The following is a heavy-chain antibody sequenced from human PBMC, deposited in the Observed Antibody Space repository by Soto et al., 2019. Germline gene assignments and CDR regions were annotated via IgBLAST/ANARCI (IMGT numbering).Heavy chain of an antibody. CDR3: ARVKDYDFWSGYFAWHALHGPTKYYYGMDV. J-gene: IGHJ6*02. V-gene: IGHV1-18*04. CDR1: GYTVTSYG. CDR2: ISAYNGNT. Sequence: ASVKVSCKASGYTVTSYGIRWVRQAPGQGLEWMGWISAYNGNTNYAQKLQGRVTMTTDTSTSTAYMELRSLRSDDTAVYYCARVKDYDFWSGYFAWHALHGPTKYYYGMDVWGQGTTVTVSS. D-gene: IGHD3-3*01.